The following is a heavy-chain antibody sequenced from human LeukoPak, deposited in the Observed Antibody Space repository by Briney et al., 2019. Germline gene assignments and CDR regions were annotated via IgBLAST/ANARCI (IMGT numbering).Heavy chain of an antibody. V-gene: IGHV4-59*08. CDR1: GGSINNYY. CDR2: IYYSGST. Sequence: SETLSLTCTVSGGSINNYYWSCIRQPPGERLEWIAFIYYSGSTKYNPSLKSRVTISVDTSKNQFSLRLSSVTAADTAVYYCARHFVTYPHYFDYWGQGTLVTVSS. J-gene: IGHJ4*02. D-gene: IGHD2-21*01. CDR3: ARHFVTYPHYFDY.